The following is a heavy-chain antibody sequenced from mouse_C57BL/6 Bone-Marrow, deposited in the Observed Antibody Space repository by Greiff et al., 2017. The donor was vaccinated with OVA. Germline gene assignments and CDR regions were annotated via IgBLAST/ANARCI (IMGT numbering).Heavy chain of an antibody. CDR3: TPVLDYFDD. V-gene: IGHV14-4*01. CDR1: GFNIKDDY. J-gene: IGHJ2*01. Sequence: VQLQQSGAELVRPGASVKLSCTASGFNIKDDYMHWVKQRPEQGLEWIGWLDPENGDTEYASKFQGKATITADTSSNTAYLQLSSLTSEDTAVYYCTPVLDYFDDWGQGTTLTVSS. CDR2: LDPENGDT.